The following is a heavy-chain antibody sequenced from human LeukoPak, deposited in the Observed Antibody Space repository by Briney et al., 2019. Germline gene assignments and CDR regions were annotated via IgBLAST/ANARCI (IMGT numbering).Heavy chain of an antibody. CDR3: ARDISQGDRGRAAADSVVFDY. D-gene: IGHD6-13*01. V-gene: IGHV1-46*01. J-gene: IGHJ4*02. Sequence: ASVKVSCKASGYTFTSYYMHWVRRAPGQGLEWMGIINPSGGSTSYAQKFQGRVTMTRDTSTSTVYMELSSLRSEDTAVYYCARDISQGDRGRAAADSVVFDYWGQGTLVTVSS. CDR2: INPSGGST. CDR1: GYTFTSYY.